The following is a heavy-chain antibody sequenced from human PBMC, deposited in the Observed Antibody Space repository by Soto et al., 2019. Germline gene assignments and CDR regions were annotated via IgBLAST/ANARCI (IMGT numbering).Heavy chain of an antibody. D-gene: IGHD3-16*02. J-gene: IGHJ4*02. CDR1: GYTLTELS. CDR3: ATDRMSRPYHDYIWGSDRTPRTHFDY. V-gene: IGHV1-24*01. CDR2: FDPEDGET. Sequence: ASVKVSCKVSGYTLTELSMHWVRQAPGKGLEWMGGFDPEDGETIYAQKFQGRVTMTEDTSTDTAYMELSSLISEDTAVYYCATDRMSRPYHDYIWGSDRTPRTHFDYWGQGTLVTVSS.